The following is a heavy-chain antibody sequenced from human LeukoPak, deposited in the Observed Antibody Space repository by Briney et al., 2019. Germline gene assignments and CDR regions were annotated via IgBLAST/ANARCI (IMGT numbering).Heavy chain of an antibody. CDR1: GGTFSSYA. V-gene: IGHV1-69*04. D-gene: IGHD3-22*01. CDR3: ARGAGSSGYYSQTPFDY. CDR2: IIPILGIA. J-gene: IGHJ4*02. Sequence: GSSVKVSCKASGGTFSSYAISWVRQAPGQGLEWMGRIIPILGIANYAQKFQGRVTITADKSTSTAYMELSSLRSEDTAVYYCARGAGSSGYYSQTPFDYWGQGTLVTVSS.